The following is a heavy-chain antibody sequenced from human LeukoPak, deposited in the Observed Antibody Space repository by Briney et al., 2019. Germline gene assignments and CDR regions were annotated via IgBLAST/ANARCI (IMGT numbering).Heavy chain of an antibody. Sequence: GGSLRLSCAASGFTFSSYVMSWARQAPGKGLKWVSGIRDTGGSTYYADSVKGRFTFSRDNPKNTLNLQMNSLRAEDTAVYYCARDPWGGYSYWGQGILVIVSS. D-gene: IGHD5-12*01. V-gene: IGHV3-23*01. CDR1: GFTFSSYV. CDR3: ARDPWGGYSY. CDR2: IRDTGGST. J-gene: IGHJ4*02.